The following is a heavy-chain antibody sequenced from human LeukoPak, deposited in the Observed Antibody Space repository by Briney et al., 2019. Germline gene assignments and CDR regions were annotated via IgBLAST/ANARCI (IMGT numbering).Heavy chain of an antibody. CDR1: GYTFTGYY. D-gene: IGHD1-26*01. Sequence: SVKVSCKASGYTFTGYYMHWVRQAPGQGLEWMGWINPNSGGTNYAQKFQGWVTMTRDTSISTAYMELSRLRSDDTAVYYCARGGGSSVTTFDPWGQGTLVTVSS. CDR2: INPNSGGT. J-gene: IGHJ5*02. V-gene: IGHV1-2*04. CDR3: ARGGGSSVTTFDP.